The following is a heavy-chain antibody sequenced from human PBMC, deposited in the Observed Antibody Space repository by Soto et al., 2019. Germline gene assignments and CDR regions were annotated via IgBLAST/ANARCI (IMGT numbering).Heavy chain of an antibody. Sequence: ASVQVSCKAPGDTFTSYYLNWVRQAPGQGLEWMGVINPNGGSTKYAQKFQGRITMTRDTSRSTVYMELSSLRSEDTAVYYCARSSGGNFGIIIEGSNWFDPWGQGTLVTVSS. CDR3: ARSSGGNFGIIIEGSNWFDP. CDR2: INPNGGST. D-gene: IGHD3-3*01. J-gene: IGHJ5*02. V-gene: IGHV1-46*01. CDR1: GDTFTSYY.